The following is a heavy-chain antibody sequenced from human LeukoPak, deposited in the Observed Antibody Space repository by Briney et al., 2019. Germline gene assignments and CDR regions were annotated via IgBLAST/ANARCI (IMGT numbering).Heavy chain of an antibody. Sequence: SETLSLTCTVSGGSISSGGYYWSWFCQHPGKGLEWIGYIYYSGSTYYNPSLKSRVTISVDTSKNQFSLKLSSVTAADTAVYYCARDARGIAVAGLYYYYYGMDVWGQGTTVTVSS. CDR3: ARDARGIAVAGLYYYYYGMDV. D-gene: IGHD6-19*01. V-gene: IGHV4-31*03. J-gene: IGHJ6*02. CDR1: GGSISSGGYY. CDR2: IYYSGST.